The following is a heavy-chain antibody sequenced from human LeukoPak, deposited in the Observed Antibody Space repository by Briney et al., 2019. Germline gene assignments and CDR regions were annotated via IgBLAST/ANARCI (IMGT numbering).Heavy chain of an antibody. Sequence: EPGGSLGLSCAASGFTFSSYAMGWVRQVPGKGLEWVSGISGSGESTFYTGSVKGRFTISRDNSKNTLSLQIDSLRVEDTALYFCARGSTSDCYRPLDTWGQGTLVTVAS. CDR1: GFTFSSYA. CDR3: ARGSTSDCYRPLDT. J-gene: IGHJ4*02. CDR2: ISGSGEST. D-gene: IGHD2-2*01. V-gene: IGHV3-23*01.